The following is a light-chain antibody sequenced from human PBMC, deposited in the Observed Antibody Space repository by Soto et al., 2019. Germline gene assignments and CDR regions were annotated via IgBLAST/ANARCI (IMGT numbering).Light chain of an antibody. CDR2: EAS. CDR1: QGITNR. CDR3: QQANSFPIT. J-gene: IGKJ5*01. V-gene: IGKV1D-12*01. Sequence: EIQMTQSPSFVYASVGDRVTITCRASQGITNRLAWYQQKKGKAPKXXIYEASSLQSGVPSRISGSGYGTDFNLTISSLQTEDFATYYCQQANSFPITFGQGTRLEIK.